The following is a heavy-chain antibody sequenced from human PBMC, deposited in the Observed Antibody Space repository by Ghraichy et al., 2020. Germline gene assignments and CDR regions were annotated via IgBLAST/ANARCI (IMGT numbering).Heavy chain of an antibody. CDR3: ASSVFGVVINPYYFDY. CDR2: INHSGST. J-gene: IGHJ4*01. V-gene: IGHV4-34*01. Sequence: SETLSLTCAVYRGSSSGYYWSWIRQSPGKGLEWIGEINHSGSTNYNPSLKSRVTISVDTSKNQFSLKLNSVTDVDTAVYYCASSVFGVVINPYYFDYWGRGTLVTVSS. D-gene: IGHD3-3*01. CDR1: RGSSSGYY.